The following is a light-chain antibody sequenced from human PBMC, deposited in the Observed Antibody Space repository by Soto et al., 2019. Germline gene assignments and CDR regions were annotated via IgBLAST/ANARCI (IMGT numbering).Light chain of an antibody. CDR3: GSYTSSSTNV. V-gene: IGLV2-14*01. Sequence: PVRREPTCVGGSRRYWFTISCNRNKSDIGGYNYVSWYQQHPGKAPKLMIYDVNNRPSGVSDRFSASKSGNTASLTISGLQAEDEADYYCGSYTSSSTNVFGTGTKVTVL. CDR2: DVN. CDR1: KSDIGGYNY. J-gene: IGLJ1*01.